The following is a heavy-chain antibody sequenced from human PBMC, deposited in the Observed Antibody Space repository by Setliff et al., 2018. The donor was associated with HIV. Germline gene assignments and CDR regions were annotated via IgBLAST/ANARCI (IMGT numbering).Heavy chain of an antibody. V-gene: IGHV4-31*03. J-gene: IGHJ4*02. CDR2: IFYSGST. D-gene: IGHD3-10*01. CDR3: ARARALTRGGKAYYFDY. CDR1: GGSISSGGYY. Sequence: SETLSLTCTVSGGSISSGGYYWSWIRQHPGKGLEWTGYIFYSGSTYYNPSLKSRVTISVDTSKNLFSLKLTSVSAADTAVYYCARARALTRGGKAYYFDYWGQGTLVTVSS.